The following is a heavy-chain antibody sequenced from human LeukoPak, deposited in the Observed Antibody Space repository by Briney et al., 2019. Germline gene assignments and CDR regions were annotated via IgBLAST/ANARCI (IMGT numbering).Heavy chain of an antibody. CDR1: GGSFSGYY. V-gene: IGHV4-34*01. J-gene: IGHJ4*02. Sequence: SETLSLTCAVYGGSFSGYYWSWIRQPPGKGLEWLGEINHSGSTNYNPSLKSRVTISVDTSKNQFSLKLSSVTAADTAVYYCARRGESASYGDYRFDYWGQGTLVTVSS. D-gene: IGHD4-17*01. CDR2: INHSGST. CDR3: ARRGESASYGDYRFDY.